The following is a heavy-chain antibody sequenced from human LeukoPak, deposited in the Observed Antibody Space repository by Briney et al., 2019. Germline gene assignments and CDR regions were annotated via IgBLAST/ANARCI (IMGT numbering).Heavy chain of an antibody. CDR1: GFTFSDYY. V-gene: IGHV3-11*04. CDR3: AKDRWTTILGVFDI. J-gene: IGHJ3*02. CDR2: ISSSGSTI. Sequence: GGSLRLSCATSGFTFSDYYMSWIRQAPGKGLEWVSYISSSGSTIYYADSVKGRFTISRDNAKNSLYLQMNSLRAEDTAVYYCAKDRWTTILGVFDIWGQGTMVTVSS. D-gene: IGHD4-23*01.